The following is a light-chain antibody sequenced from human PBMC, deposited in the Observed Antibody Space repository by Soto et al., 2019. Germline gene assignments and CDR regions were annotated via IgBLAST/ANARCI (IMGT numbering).Light chain of an antibody. CDR1: QSLVFSNGNNY. J-gene: IGKJ4*01. V-gene: IGKV2-28*01. Sequence: EIVMTQSPLSLAVTPGEPASISCRSSQSLVFSNGNNYLDWYLQKPGQSPQLLIYLGSNRASGVPDRFSGSGSGTDFTLKISRVEAEDVGVYYCMQALQTPLTFGGGTRVEIK. CDR2: LGS. CDR3: MQALQTPLT.